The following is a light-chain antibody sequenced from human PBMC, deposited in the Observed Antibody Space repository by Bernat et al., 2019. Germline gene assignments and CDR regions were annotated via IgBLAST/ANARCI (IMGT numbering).Light chain of an antibody. CDR2: DVS. CDR1: SSDVGAYNY. J-gene: IGLJ3*02. V-gene: IGLV2-14*03. CDR3: SSVSTTTTPVV. Sequence: ALTQPASVSGSPGQSITLSCTGTSSDVGAYNYVSWYQQHPGKAPKLMIFDVSNRPSGVSDRFSGSKSGDTASLTISGLRAEDEADYYCSSVSTTTTPVVFGGGTRLTVL.